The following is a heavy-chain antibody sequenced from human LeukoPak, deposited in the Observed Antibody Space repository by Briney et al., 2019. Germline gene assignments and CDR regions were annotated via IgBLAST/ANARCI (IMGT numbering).Heavy chain of an antibody. J-gene: IGHJ4*02. D-gene: IGHD2-2*01. Sequence: ASVKVSCKASGYTFTGYYMHWVRQAPGQGLEWMGWINPNSGGTNYAQKFQGRVTMTRDTSISTAYMELSSLRSEDTAVYYCAREREYCSSTSCSRPLDYWGQGTLVTVSS. CDR2: INPNSGGT. CDR3: AREREYCSSTSCSRPLDY. V-gene: IGHV1-2*02. CDR1: GYTFTGYY.